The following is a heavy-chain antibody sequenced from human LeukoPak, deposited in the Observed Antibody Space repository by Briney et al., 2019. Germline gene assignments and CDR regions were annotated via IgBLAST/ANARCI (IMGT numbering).Heavy chain of an antibody. V-gene: IGHV4-59*08. CDR2: IYYSGST. J-gene: IGHJ6*03. CDR1: GASISSYY. Sequence: SETLSLTCTVSGASISSYYWSWIRQPPGKGLEWIGYIYYSGSTNYNPSLKSRVTISVDTSKNQFSLKLSAVTAADTAVYYCASVRRGFGESSKYYSYYYMDVWGNGTTVPIS. D-gene: IGHD3-10*01. CDR3: ASVRRGFGESSKYYSYYYMDV.